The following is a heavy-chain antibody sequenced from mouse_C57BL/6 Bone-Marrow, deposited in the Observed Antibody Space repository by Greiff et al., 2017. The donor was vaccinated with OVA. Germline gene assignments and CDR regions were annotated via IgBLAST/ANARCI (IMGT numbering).Heavy chain of an antibody. Sequence: EVQLVESGGGLVKPGGSLKLSCAASGFTFSSYAMSWVRQTPEKRLEWVATISDGGSYTYYTDNVKGRFTISRDNAKNNLYLQMSHLKSEDTAMYYCARDGYYGSSLYAMDYWGQGTSVTVSS. D-gene: IGHD1-1*01. CDR2: ISDGGSYT. CDR3: ARDGYYGSSLYAMDY. V-gene: IGHV5-4*01. J-gene: IGHJ4*01. CDR1: GFTFSSYA.